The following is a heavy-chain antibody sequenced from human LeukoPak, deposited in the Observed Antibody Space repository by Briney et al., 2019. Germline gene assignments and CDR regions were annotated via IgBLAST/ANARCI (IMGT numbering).Heavy chain of an antibody. CDR3: ARGRWKAGMDTPYYFDY. V-gene: IGHV4-59*12. CDR1: GASINGYY. J-gene: IGHJ4*02. CDR2: VHYSLSS. Sequence: SETLSLTCTVSGASINGYYWSWIRQPPGKGLEWIGNVHYSLSSNYSPSLESRVTMSVDTSKNQFSLKLSSVTAADTAVYYCARGRWKAGMDTPYYFDYWGQGTLVTVSS. D-gene: IGHD5-18*01.